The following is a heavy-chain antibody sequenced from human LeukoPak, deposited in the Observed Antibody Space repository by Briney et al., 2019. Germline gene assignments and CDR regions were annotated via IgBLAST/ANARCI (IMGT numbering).Heavy chain of an antibody. CDR3: ARDSPLSPYDY. CDR1: GYTFIRNA. Sequence: ASVKVSCKASGYTFIRNAMHWVRQAPGQRLEWMGWINVGNGKTKYSQKFQGRVIITRDTSASTAYMEVSSLRSEDTAVYYCARDSPLSPYDYWGQGTLVTVSS. D-gene: IGHD3-16*02. CDR2: INVGNGKT. V-gene: IGHV1-3*01. J-gene: IGHJ4*02.